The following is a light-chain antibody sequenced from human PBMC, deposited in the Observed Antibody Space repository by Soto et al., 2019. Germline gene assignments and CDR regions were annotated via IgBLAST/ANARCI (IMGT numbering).Light chain of an antibody. V-gene: IGLV2-14*01. CDR2: EVS. CDR1: SSDVGGYKY. J-gene: IGLJ1*01. Sequence: QSVLTQPASVSGSPGQSITISCTGTSSDVGGYKYVSWYQQHPGKVPKLIIYEVSNRPSGVSDRFSGSKSENTASLTISGLQSEDEADYYCAAWDGSLSGYVFGTGTKVTVL. CDR3: AAWDGSLSGYV.